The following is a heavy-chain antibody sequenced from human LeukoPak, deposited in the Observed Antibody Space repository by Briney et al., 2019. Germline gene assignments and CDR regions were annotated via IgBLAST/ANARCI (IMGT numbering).Heavy chain of an antibody. D-gene: IGHD6-13*01. V-gene: IGHV4-34*01. CDR1: GGSFSGYY. J-gene: IGHJ4*02. CDR2: INHNGST. Sequence: SETLSLTCAVYGGSFSGYYWSWIRQPPGKGLEWIGEINHNGSTNYNPFLKSRVTISVDTSKNQFSLKLSSVTAADTAVYYCARQAYAAATDYWGQGTLVTVSS. CDR3: ARQAYAAATDY.